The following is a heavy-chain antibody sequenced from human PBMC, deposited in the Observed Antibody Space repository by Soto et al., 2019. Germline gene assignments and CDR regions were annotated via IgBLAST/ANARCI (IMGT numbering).Heavy chain of an antibody. J-gene: IGHJ4*02. V-gene: IGHV3-9*01. D-gene: IGHD5-12*01. Sequence: GGSLRLSCAASGFTFDDYAMHWVRQAPGKGLEWDSGISWNSGSIGYADSVKGRFTISRDNAKNSLYLQMNSLRSEDTALYYCAKDMGYDLSPLGYFDYWGQGTLVTVSS. CDR2: ISWNSGSI. CDR1: GFTFDDYA. CDR3: AKDMGYDLSPLGYFDY.